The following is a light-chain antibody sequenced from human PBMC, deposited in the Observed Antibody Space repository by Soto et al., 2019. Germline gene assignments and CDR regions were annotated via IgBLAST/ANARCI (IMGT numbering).Light chain of an antibody. CDR3: KQFNNYLIT. V-gene: IGKV1D-13*01. J-gene: IGKJ5*01. CDR2: DAS. CDR1: QGISSA. Sequence: IQMTQSPSTLSASVGDRVTITCRASQGISSALAWYQQKPGKAPKLLIYDASSLESGVQSRFSGSGSGTDFTLTISSLQPEDFATYYCKQFNNYLITFGQGTRLEIK.